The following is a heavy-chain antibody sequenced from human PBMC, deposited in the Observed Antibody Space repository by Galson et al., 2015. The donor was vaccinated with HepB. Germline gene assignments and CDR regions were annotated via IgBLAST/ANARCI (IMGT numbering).Heavy chain of an antibody. CDR2: ISYSGIP. V-gene: IGHV4-31*03. J-gene: IGHJ4*02. CDR1: GDSINSGGDY. CDR3: ARGPPDFGSGYFGYFDS. Sequence: TLSLTCTVSGDSINSGGDYWNWIRQSPGKGLEWIGHISYSGIPYYTPSPRSRLYISADTSENKFSLQLSSVTAADTAVYYCARGPPDFGSGYFGYFDSWGQGTLVTVSS. D-gene: IGHD3-3*01.